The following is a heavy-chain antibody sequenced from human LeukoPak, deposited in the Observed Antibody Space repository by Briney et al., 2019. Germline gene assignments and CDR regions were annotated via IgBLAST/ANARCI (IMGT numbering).Heavy chain of an antibody. CDR1: GFTFSSYW. Sequence: PGGSLRLSCAASGFTFSSYWMSWVRQAPGKGLEWAANIKQDGSEKYYVDSVKGRFTISRDNAKNSLYLQMNSLRAEDTAVYYCARRPMVRGVIITEDFDYWGQGTLVTVSS. J-gene: IGHJ4*02. D-gene: IGHD3-10*01. V-gene: IGHV3-7*03. CDR2: IKQDGSEK. CDR3: ARRPMVRGVIITEDFDY.